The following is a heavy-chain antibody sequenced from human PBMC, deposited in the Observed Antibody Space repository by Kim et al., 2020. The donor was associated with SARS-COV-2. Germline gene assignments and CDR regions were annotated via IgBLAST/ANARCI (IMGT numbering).Heavy chain of an antibody. V-gene: IGHV1-18*01. J-gene: IGHJ3*02. CDR2: ISAYNGNT. D-gene: IGHD3-10*01. Sequence: ASVKVSCKASGYTFNRYGISWVRQAPGQGLEWMGWISAYNGNTNYAQKLQGRVTMTTDTSTSTAYMELRSLRSDDTAVYYCARQTRLRSGSGSYSPNSNDAFDIWGQGTMVTVSS. CDR3: ARQTRLRSGSGSYSPNSNDAFDI. CDR1: GYTFNRYG.